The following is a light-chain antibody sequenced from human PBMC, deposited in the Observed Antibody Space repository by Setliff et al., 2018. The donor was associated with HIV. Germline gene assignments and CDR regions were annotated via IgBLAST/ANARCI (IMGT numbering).Light chain of an antibody. J-gene: IGKJ4*01. Sequence: DIQLTQFPPSVSAFIGDTVTITCRATQDVFKYVNWYQQRPGEAPRLLVATTNALQGGVPPRFRGSGSGTSLTLTISGLHPDDLGTYYCQQSYTPPQITFGGGTKVDIK. CDR3: QQSYTPPQIT. CDR1: QDVFKY. CDR2: TTN. V-gene: IGKV1-39*01.